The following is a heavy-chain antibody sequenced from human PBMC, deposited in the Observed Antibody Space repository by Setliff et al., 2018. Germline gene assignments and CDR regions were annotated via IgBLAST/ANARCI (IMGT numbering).Heavy chain of an antibody. V-gene: IGHV3-48*01. CDR3: ARVGIFGGGYFDV. J-gene: IGHJ4*02. CDR2: ISLTSSTI. Sequence: GGTLRRTCAASGFSFSGYGMNRVREALGKGLEWVSYISLTSSTIYYADSVKGRFTISRDSAKNSMYLQMNSLRAEYTAVYYCARVGIFGGGYFDVWGQVTLVTVSS. CDR1: GFSFSGYG. D-gene: IGHD3-3*01.